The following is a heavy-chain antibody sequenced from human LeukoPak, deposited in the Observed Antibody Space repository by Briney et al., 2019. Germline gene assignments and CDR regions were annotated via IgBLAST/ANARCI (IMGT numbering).Heavy chain of an antibody. J-gene: IGHJ4*02. CDR1: GDIFTGDY. CDR3: ARRMSIAARPELGY. CDR2: INPNSGGT. D-gene: IGHD6-6*01. Sequence: ASVKVSCNASGDIFTGDYMHWVRHAPGQGLEWMGWINPNSGGTNYAQKFQGRVTMTRDTSIRTAYMELSRLRSDDTAVYYCARRMSIAARPELGYWGQGTLVTVSS. V-gene: IGHV1-2*02.